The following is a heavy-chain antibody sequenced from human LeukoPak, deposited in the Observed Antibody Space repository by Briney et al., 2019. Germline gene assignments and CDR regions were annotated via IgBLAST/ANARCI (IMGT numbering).Heavy chain of an antibody. CDR2: IIPIFGTA. CDR1: GGTFSSYA. V-gene: IGHV1-69*13. CDR3: ARTTGRIQLWLLSRADDAFDI. Sequence: SVTVSCKASGGTFSSYAISWVRQAPGQGLEWMGGIIPIFGTANYAQKFQGRVTITADESTSTAYMELSSLRSEDTAVYYCARTTGRIQLWLLSRADDAFDIWGQGTMVTVSS. J-gene: IGHJ3*02. D-gene: IGHD5-18*01.